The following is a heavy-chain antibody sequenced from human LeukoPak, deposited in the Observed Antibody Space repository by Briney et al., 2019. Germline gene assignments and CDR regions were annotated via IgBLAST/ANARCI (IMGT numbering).Heavy chain of an antibody. J-gene: IGHJ4*02. CDR1: GGTFSSYA. CDR2: IIPIFGTA. V-gene: IGHV1-69*05. CDR3: ARAWAACGGDCYSLFGFDY. D-gene: IGHD2-21*02. Sequence: SVKVSCKASGGTFSSYAISWVRQAPGQGLEWLGGIIPIFGTANYAQKFQGRVTITTDESTSTAYMELSSLRSEDTAVYYCARAWAACGGDCYSLFGFDYWGQGTLVTVSS.